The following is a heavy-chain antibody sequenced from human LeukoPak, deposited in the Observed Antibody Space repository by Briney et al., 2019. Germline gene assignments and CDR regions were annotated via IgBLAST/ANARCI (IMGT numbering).Heavy chain of an antibody. D-gene: IGHD6-25*01. Sequence: GGSLGLSCVASGFTFSAYAMSWVRQAPGKGLEWVSGISASGSSTYYADSVEGRFTISRGNSKNTLYLQMNSLRAEDTAVYYCAKHLGWGPSGSNWFDPWGQGTLVTVSS. V-gene: IGHV3-23*01. CDR3: AKHLGWGPSGSNWFDP. J-gene: IGHJ5*02. CDR2: ISASGSST. CDR1: GFTFSAYA.